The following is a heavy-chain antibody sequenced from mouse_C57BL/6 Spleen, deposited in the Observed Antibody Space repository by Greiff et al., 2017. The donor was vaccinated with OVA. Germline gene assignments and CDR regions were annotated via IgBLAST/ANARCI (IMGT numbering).Heavy chain of an antibody. CDR3: TRRRTSYYFDY. V-gene: IGHV6-6*01. J-gene: IGHJ2*01. CDR1: GFTFSDAW. CDR2: IRNKANNHAT. Sequence: EVQRVESGGGLVQPGGSMKLSCAASGFTFSDAWMDWVRQSPEKGLEWVAEIRNKANNHATYYAESVKGRFTISRDDSKSSVYLQMNSLRAEDTGIYYCTRRRTSYYFDYWGQGTTLTVSS.